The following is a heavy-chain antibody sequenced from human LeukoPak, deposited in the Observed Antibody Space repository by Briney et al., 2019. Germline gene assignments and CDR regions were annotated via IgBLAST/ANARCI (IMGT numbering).Heavy chain of an antibody. CDR3: ARGTIADS. Sequence: PSGAPFPTCAVSGGSISSTNRGGWGRQPPGKGLEWIGDIYHSGSTKYNPSLKSRVTISVDKSKNQFSLKLSSVTAADTAVYYCARGTIADSWGQGTLVTVSS. V-gene: IGHV4-4*02. CDR1: GGSISSTNR. J-gene: IGHJ4*02. CDR2: IYHSGST. D-gene: IGHD6-13*01.